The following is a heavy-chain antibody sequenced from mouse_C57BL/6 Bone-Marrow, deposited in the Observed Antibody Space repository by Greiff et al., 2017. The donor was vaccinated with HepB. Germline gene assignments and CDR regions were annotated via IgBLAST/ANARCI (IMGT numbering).Heavy chain of an antibody. CDR2: INPSSGYT. CDR3: ASPGYSNWMDY. D-gene: IGHD2-5*01. J-gene: IGHJ4*01. CDR1: GYTFTSYT. V-gene: IGHV1-4*01. Sequence: VQLQQSGAELARPGASVKMSCKASGYTFTSYTMHWVKQRPGRGLEWIGYINPSSGYTKYNQKFKDKATLTADKSSSTAYMQLSSLTSEDSAVYYCASPGYSNWMDYWGQGTSVTVSS.